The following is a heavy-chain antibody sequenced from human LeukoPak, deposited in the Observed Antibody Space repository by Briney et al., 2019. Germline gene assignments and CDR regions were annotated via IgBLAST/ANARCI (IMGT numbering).Heavy chain of an antibody. Sequence: GASVKVSCKASGYTFTSYYMHWVRQAPGQGLEWMGIINPSGGSTSYAQKFQGRVTMTRDMSTSTVYMELSSLRSEDTAVYYCARDTNYGDYVSVTYYYYYMDVWGKGTTVTVSS. D-gene: IGHD4-17*01. V-gene: IGHV1-46*01. CDR2: INPSGGST. CDR1: GYTFTSYY. CDR3: ARDTNYGDYVSVTYYYYYMDV. J-gene: IGHJ6*03.